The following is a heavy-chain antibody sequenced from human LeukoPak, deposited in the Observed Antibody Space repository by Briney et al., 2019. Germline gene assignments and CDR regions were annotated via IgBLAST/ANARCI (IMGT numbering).Heavy chain of an antibody. V-gene: IGHV4-39*07. CDR3: ARPTRRTTVDAFDI. J-gene: IGHJ3*02. CDR2: IYYSGST. Sequence: SETLSLTCTVSGGSISSSSYYWGWIRQPPGKGLEWIGSIYYSGSTYYNPSLKSRVTISVDTSKNQFSLKLSSVTAADTAVYYCARPTRRTTVDAFDIWGQGTMVTVSS. D-gene: IGHD4-17*01. CDR1: GGSISSSSYY.